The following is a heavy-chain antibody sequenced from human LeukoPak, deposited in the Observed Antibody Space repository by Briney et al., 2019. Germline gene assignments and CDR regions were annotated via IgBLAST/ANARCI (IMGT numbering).Heavy chain of an antibody. CDR2: IRSDGSST. CDR1: GFTFTDYG. J-gene: IGHJ4*02. D-gene: IGHD6-6*01. CDR3: AKASSSSSDY. V-gene: IGHV3-30*02. Sequence: GGSLRLSCAASGFTFTDYGMHWVRQAPGEGLEWVAFIRSDGSSTYIDSVTGRFTIFRDNSKATVYLQMNSLRVEDTAVYYCAKASSSSSDYWGQGTLVTVSS.